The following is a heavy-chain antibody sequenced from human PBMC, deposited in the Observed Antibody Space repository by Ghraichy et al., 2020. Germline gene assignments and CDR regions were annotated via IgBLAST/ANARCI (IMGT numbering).Heavy chain of an antibody. V-gene: IGHV3-49*04. CDR2: IRSKAYGGTT. CDR3: TILEWFLDY. CDR1: GFTFGDYA. J-gene: IGHJ4*02. Sequence: GESLNISCTASGFTFGDYAMSWVRQAPGKGLEWVGFIRSKAYGGTTEYAASVKGRFTISRDDSKSIAYLQMNSLKTEDTAVYYCTILEWFLDYWGQGTLVTVSS. D-gene: IGHD3-3*01.